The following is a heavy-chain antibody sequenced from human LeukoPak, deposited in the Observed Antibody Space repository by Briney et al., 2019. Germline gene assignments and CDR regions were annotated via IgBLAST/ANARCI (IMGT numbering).Heavy chain of an antibody. V-gene: IGHV1-2*02. CDR1: GYTFTDYY. J-gene: IGHJ4*02. Sequence: ASVKVSCKASGYTFTDYYVHWVRQAPGQGLEWMGWITPDSGATNYAQKFQGRVTMTRDTSISTAYMELSRLGSDDTAMYYCARDWDYWGQGTLVTVSS. CDR2: ITPDSGAT. CDR3: ARDWDY.